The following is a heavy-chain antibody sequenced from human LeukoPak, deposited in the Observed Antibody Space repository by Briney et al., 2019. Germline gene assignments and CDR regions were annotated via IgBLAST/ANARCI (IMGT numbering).Heavy chain of an antibody. CDR1: GFTFRSHA. CDR2: ITGSGAGST. D-gene: IGHD1-1*01. CDR3: AKSQQLELFFGPDAFDI. J-gene: IGHJ3*02. V-gene: IGHV3-23*01. Sequence: GGSLSLSCGASGFTFRSHAMNWVRQAPGKGLEWVSAITGSGAGSTDYADSVKGRFTISRDNSKNTVYLEMNSLRSEDTAVYYCAKSQQLELFFGPDAFDIWGQGTMVTVSS.